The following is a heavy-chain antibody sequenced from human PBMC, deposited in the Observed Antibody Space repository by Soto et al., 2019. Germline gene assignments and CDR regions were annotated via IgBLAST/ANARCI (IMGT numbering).Heavy chain of an antibody. CDR3: VRDTVDYGGPDYDY. CDR1: GGTFSSYA. Sequence: QVQLVQSGAEVQKPGSSVKVSCKASGGTFSSYAISWVRQAPGQGLEWMGGIIPIFGTANYAQKFQGRVTIIADESTSTADMELGSLRPEETAGYYCVRDTVDYGGPDYDYWGQGTLVTVSS. CDR2: IIPIFGTA. J-gene: IGHJ4*02. D-gene: IGHD4-17*01. V-gene: IGHV1-69*01.